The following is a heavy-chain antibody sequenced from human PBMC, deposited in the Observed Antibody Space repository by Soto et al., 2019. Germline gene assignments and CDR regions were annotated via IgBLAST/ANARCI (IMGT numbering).Heavy chain of an antibody. CDR1: GYTFTSYG. D-gene: IGHD3-3*01. CDR3: ARVFIGDFWSGYRYYYYGMDV. J-gene: IGHJ6*02. Sequence: QVQLVQSGAEVKKPGASVKVSCKASGYTFTSYGISWVRQAPGQGLEWMGWISAYSGNTNYAQKLQGRLTMTTDTPTGTAYMELRSLRSDDTAVYYCARVFIGDFWSGYRYYYYGMDVWGQGTTVTVSS. V-gene: IGHV1-18*04. CDR2: ISAYSGNT.